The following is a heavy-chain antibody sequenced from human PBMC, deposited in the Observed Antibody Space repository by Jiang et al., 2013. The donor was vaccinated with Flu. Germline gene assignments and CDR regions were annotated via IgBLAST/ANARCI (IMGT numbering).Heavy chain of an antibody. CDR2: FIPMFATT. D-gene: IGHD1-26*01. CDR1: GGTIGNSV. V-gene: IGHV1-69*01. CDR3: ARDSSSEAYPLLLYYFDL. J-gene: IGHJ2*01. Sequence: GAEVKKPGSSVKVSCKASGGTIGNSVISWLRQAPGQGLEWMGGFIPMFATTNYEQKFRDRVTISADESTSTFYMELSSLRSEDTAVYYCARDSSSEAYPLLLYYFDLWGRGTLVTVSS.